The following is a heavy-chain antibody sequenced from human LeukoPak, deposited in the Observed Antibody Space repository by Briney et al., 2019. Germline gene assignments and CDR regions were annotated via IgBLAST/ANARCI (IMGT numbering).Heavy chain of an antibody. J-gene: IGHJ4*02. CDR2: ISCYNGDT. CDR1: GYTFNHHG. CDR3: ARDPINTSGRNAHFDY. Sequence: GASVKVACKASGYTFNHHGISWVRQAPGQGLEWMGWISCYNGDTHYAQILQGRVTMTTDTSTRTVYMELRGLRLDDTAVYYCARDPINTSGRNAHFDYWGQGTLVTVSS. V-gene: IGHV1-18*01. D-gene: IGHD6-19*01.